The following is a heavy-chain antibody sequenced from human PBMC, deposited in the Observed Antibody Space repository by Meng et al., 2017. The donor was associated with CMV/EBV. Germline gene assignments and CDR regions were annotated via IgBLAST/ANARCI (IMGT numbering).Heavy chain of an antibody. CDR3: ARDQGSGSYDY. D-gene: IGHD3-10*01. CDR2: ISYEGSNK. Sequence: GGSLRLSCAASGFTLSSYAMHWVRQAPGKGLEWVAVISYEGSNKYYADSVKGRFTITRDNSKNTLYLQMNSRRAEDTAVYYCARDQGSGSYDYGGQGTLVGVSS. J-gene: IGHJ4*02. CDR1: GFTLSSYA. V-gene: IGHV3-30-3*01.